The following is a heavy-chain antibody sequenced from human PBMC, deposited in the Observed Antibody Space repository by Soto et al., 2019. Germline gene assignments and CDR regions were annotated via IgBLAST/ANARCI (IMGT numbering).Heavy chain of an antibody. D-gene: IGHD1-26*01. J-gene: IGHJ5*02. CDR1: GGSFSGYN. V-gene: IGHV4-34*01. Sequence: PSETLSLTCAVYGGSFSGYNWSRIRQPPGKGLEWIGEINHSGSTNYNPSLKSRVTISVDTSKNQFSLKLSSVTAADTAVYYCARGPGIVGPSSQMWFDPWGHGTLVAVSS. CDR2: INHSGST. CDR3: ARGPGIVGPSSQMWFDP.